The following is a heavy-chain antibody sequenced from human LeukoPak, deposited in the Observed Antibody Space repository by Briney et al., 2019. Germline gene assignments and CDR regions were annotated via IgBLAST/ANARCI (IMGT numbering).Heavy chain of an antibody. D-gene: IGHD3-9*01. V-gene: IGHV3-48*04. Sequence: GGSLRLSCAASGFTFSSYTMNWVRQAPGKGLEWVSYIGLSGSNIYYVDSVKGRFTISRDNAKNSLYLQMNSLRAEDTALYYCAKDTYYDILTGYDAFDIWGQGTMVTVSS. CDR2: IGLSGSNI. CDR3: AKDTYYDILTGYDAFDI. CDR1: GFTFSSYT. J-gene: IGHJ3*02.